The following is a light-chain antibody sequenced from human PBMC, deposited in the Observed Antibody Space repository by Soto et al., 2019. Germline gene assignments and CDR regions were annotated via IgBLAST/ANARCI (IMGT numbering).Light chain of an antibody. V-gene: IGKV1-33*01. J-gene: IGKJ2*01. CDR1: QDISNN. CDR2: DAS. Sequence: DIQMTQSPSSLSASVGDRVTITCQASQDISNNLHWYQVKPGKAPKLLIYDASNLETGVPSRFSGSGSGTDFTVTINSLGPEDVATYYCQQYDDLPRTFGQGTKLQVK. CDR3: QQYDDLPRT.